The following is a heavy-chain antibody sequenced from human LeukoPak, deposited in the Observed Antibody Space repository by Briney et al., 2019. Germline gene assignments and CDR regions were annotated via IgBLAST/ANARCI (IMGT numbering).Heavy chain of an antibody. V-gene: IGHV3-66*01. J-gene: IGHJ4*02. CDR2: LYSGGSI. Sequence: GGSLRLSCAGSGFTVSSSYMSWVRQAPGKGLEWVSVLYSGGSIFYADSVKGRFTISRDISKNMLYLQMNSLRANDTAVYYCARGAISSWYEDWGQGTLVTVSS. CDR3: ARGAISSWYED. CDR1: GFTVSSSY. D-gene: IGHD6-13*01.